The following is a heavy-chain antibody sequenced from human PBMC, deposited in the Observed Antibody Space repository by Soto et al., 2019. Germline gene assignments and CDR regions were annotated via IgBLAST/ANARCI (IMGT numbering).Heavy chain of an antibody. V-gene: IGHV1-69*01. CDR1: VGTFSSYS. Sequence: QVQLVQSGAEVKKPGSSVKVSCKASVGTFSSYSITWVRQAPGQGLEWMGEIIPIFGTANYAQKFQGRVTTTADESTSTAYMELSSLSSEDTAVYYCARDGGRHSGGIDYWGQGTLVTVSS. CDR2: IIPIFGTA. J-gene: IGHJ4*02. CDR3: ARDGGRHSGGIDY. D-gene: IGHD1-26*01.